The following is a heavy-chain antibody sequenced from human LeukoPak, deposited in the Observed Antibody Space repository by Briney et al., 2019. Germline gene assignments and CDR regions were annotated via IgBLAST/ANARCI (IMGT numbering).Heavy chain of an antibody. CDR1: GFTFSSYG. Sequence: GGSLRLSCAASGFTFSSYGVNWVRQAPGKGLEWVSGISGSGGTTYYADSVKGRFTISRDNSKNTFYLQMNSLRAEDTAVYSCAKGSGSGWYGWFAPWGQGTLVTVSS. CDR3: AKGSGSGWYGWFAP. J-gene: IGHJ5*02. CDR2: ISGSGGTT. V-gene: IGHV3-23*01. D-gene: IGHD6-19*01.